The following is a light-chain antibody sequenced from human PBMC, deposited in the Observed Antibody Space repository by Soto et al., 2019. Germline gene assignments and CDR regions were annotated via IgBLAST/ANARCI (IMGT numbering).Light chain of an antibody. CDR1: QSISYS. V-gene: IGKV3-20*01. J-gene: IGKJ1*01. CDR3: QQYGSSPLWT. Sequence: EDGFKNSPATVSMSPGERVSLSCTASQSISYSLAWYQHKPGQAPRLVIYDVSNRAAGIPVRFSGSGSGTDFTLTISRLEPEDFAVYYCQQYGSSPLWTFGQGTKVDIK. CDR2: DVS.